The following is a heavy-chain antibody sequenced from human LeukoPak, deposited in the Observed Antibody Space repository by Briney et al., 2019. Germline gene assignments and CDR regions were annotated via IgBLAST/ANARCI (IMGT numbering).Heavy chain of an antibody. V-gene: IGHV4-39*07. Sequence: SETLSLTCGVPRGAIDSSTYSWGWIRQPPGEGLEWIATIYSFGSVYYNPSLRSRVTISVDTSNNQFSLTMTSVTAADTAMYYCARDVWTWGHGDTYQLEYIDSWGWGTLVTVSS. CDR3: ARDVWTWGHGDTYQLEYIDS. CDR1: RGAIDSSTYS. J-gene: IGHJ4*02. CDR2: IYSFGSV. D-gene: IGHD1-1*01.